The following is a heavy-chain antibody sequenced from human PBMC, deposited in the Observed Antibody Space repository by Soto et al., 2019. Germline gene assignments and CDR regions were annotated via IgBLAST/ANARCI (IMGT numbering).Heavy chain of an antibody. CDR1: GYSFTTFG. CDR3: ARDRAAVAGPSGWFDP. D-gene: IGHD6-19*01. Sequence: QVQLVQSGAEVRKPGASVKVSCKTSGYSFTTFGINWVRQAPGQGLEWMGWVGGDNGDRNYAQEFKGRVTMTTDTSTSQADLELASLGSDATAVYYCARDRAAVAGPSGWFDPWGQGTLVFVSS. CDR2: VGGDNGDR. J-gene: IGHJ5*02. V-gene: IGHV1-18*01.